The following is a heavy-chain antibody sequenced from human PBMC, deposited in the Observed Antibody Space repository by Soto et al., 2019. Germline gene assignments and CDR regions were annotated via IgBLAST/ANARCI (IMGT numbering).Heavy chain of an antibody. J-gene: IGHJ4*02. CDR3: ARGWGRIFDY. CDR1: GGSFSGYS. D-gene: IGHD7-27*01. V-gene: IGHV4-34*01. Sequence: QVQLQQWGAGLLKPSETLSLTCAVYGGSFSGYSWNWIRQPPGKGLVWIGEINHSGSTTYNPSLKSRVTLSVDTSKNQFSLKLSSVTAADTAVYYCARGWGRIFDYWGQGTLVTVSS. CDR2: INHSGST.